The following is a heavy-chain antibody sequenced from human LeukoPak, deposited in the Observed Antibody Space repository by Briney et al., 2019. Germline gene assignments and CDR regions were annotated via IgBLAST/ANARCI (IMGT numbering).Heavy chain of an antibody. CDR3: ARGQSRGLRFKFGYFDY. J-gene: IGHJ4*02. CDR2: INHSGST. D-gene: IGHD5-12*01. V-gene: IGHV4-39*07. CDR1: GGSISSSNYY. Sequence: SETLSLTCTVSGGSISSSNYYWSWIRQPPGKGLEWIGEINHSGSTNYNPSLKSRVTISVDTSKNQFSLKLSSVTAADTAVYYCARGQSRGLRFKFGYFDYWGQGTLVTVSS.